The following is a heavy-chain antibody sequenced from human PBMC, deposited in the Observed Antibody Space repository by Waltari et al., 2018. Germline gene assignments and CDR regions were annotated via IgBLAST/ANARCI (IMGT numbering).Heavy chain of an antibody. Sequence: QVQLQASGPGLLKPSETLSLTCGFAEGALGTFYCTWIRQPPGKGLEWIGYIHRSGAAKYSPSLKSRVTISIDASMSHFSLRLTSVTAADTATYFCARDTALRPAAGPDAYDVWGQGTLVTVS. CDR3: ARDTALRPAAGPDAYDV. V-gene: IGHV4-4*08. CDR1: EGALGTFY. CDR2: IHRSGAA. D-gene: IGHD6-13*01. J-gene: IGHJ3*01.